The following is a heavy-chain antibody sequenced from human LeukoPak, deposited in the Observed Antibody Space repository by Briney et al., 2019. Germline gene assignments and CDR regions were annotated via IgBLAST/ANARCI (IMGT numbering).Heavy chain of an antibody. D-gene: IGHD1-26*01. CDR1: GGSFSGYY. J-gene: IGHJ4*02. CDR2: INHSGST. Sequence: SETLSLTCAVYGGSFSGYYWSWIRQPPGRGLEWIGEINHSGSTNYNPSLKSRVTISVDTSQNQFSLQLNSVTPEDTAVFYCASGEWELPNWGQGTLVTVSS. V-gene: IGHV4-34*01. CDR3: ASGEWELPN.